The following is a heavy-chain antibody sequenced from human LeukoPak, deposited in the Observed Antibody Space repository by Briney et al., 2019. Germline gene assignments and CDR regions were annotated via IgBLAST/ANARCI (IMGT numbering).Heavy chain of an antibody. CDR2: INAGNGDT. J-gene: IGHJ6*02. Sequence: ASVKVSCKTSGYTFTTYPMHWVRRAPGQKLEWMGWINAGNGDTKYSQKFQGRVTITRDTSASTAYMELSSLRSEDTAVYYCARDRDRFTIFGAPIARFYYDMDVWGQGTTVTVSS. CDR1: GYTFTTYP. V-gene: IGHV1-3*01. D-gene: IGHD3-3*01. CDR3: ARDRDRFTIFGAPIARFYYDMDV.